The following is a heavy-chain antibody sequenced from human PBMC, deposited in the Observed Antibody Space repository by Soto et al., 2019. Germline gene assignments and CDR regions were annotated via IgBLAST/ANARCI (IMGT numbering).Heavy chain of an antibody. CDR2: INVYNGDR. Sequence: QVQVVQSGPELKKPGASVKVSCKAQGYIFTKYGIGWVRQAPGHGLEWMGLINVYNGDRKVAKKFQDRVSMTTDTATDTAYMELKSLRSCDTAVYYCARLQLGGDRMLNWFDPWGQGTLVTVSS. J-gene: IGHJ5*02. CDR1: GYIFTKYG. V-gene: IGHV1-18*01. D-gene: IGHD2-21*02. CDR3: ARLQLGGDRMLNWFDP.